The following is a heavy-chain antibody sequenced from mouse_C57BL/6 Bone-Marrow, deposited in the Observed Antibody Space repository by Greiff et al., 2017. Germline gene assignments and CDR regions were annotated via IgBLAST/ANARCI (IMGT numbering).Heavy chain of an antibody. J-gene: IGHJ2*01. CDR1: GYTFTSYD. D-gene: IGHD1-1*01. CDR2: IYPSDGSP. Sequence: QVQLQQSGPELVKPGASVKLSCTASGYTFTSYDINWVTQRPGQGLEWIGWIYPSDGSPKYNAQFKGKATLTVDTSSSTAYMEHHSLTSEDSAVYFGARGGTVARDYWGQGTTLTVSS. CDR3: ARGGTVARDY. V-gene: IGHV1-85*01.